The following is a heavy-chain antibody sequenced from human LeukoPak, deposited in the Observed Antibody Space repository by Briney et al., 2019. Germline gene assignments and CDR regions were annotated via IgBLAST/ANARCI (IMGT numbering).Heavy chain of an antibody. CDR3: ARGDYYDSSGYYSIDY. CDR2: ISSSSSYI. CDR1: GFTFSSYS. J-gene: IGHJ4*02. V-gene: IGHV3-21*01. D-gene: IGHD3-22*01. Sequence: KPGGSLRLSCAASGFTFSSYSMNWVRQAPGKGLEWVSSISSSSSYIYYADSVKGRFTISRDDAKNSLYLQMNSLRAEDTAVYYCARGDYYDSSGYYSIDYWGQGTLVTVSS.